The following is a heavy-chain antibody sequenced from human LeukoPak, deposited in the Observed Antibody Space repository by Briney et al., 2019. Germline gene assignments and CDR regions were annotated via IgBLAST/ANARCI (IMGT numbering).Heavy chain of an antibody. CDR3: AREGSTDTYDY. J-gene: IGHJ4*02. CDR1: KFTFSSYW. D-gene: IGHD2/OR15-2a*01. V-gene: IGHV3-7*01. CDR2: IKEDGSEK. Sequence: GGSLRLSCAASKFTFSSYWMSWVRQAPGKGLEWVANIKEDGSEKYYVDSVKGRFTISRDNAKNSLYLQMNSLRAEDTAVYYCAREGSTDTYDYWGQGILVTVSS.